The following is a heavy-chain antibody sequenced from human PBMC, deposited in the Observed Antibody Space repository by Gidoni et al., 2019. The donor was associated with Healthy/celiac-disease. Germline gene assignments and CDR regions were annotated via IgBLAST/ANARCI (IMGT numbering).Heavy chain of an antibody. CDR3: TRPWSGSRGY. Sequence: EVQLVESGGGLVQPGGSLKLSCAASGFTFSGSAMHWVRQASGKGLEWFGRIRSKANSYATAYAASVKGRFTISRDDSKNTAYLQMNSLKTEDTAVYYCTRPWSGSRGYWGQGTLVTVSS. V-gene: IGHV3-73*01. CDR1: GFTFSGSA. D-gene: IGHD1-26*01. J-gene: IGHJ4*02. CDR2: IRSKANSYAT.